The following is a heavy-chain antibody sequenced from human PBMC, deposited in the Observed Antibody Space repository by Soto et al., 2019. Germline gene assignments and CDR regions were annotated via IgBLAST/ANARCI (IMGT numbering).Heavy chain of an antibody. CDR2: INAGNGNT. J-gene: IGHJ6*02. CDR1: GYTFTSYA. V-gene: IGHV1-3*01. CDR3: ARDLEDCSSTSCYGDYYYYGMDV. Sequence: VKVSCKASGYTFTSYAIHWVRQAPGQRLEWMGLINAGNGNTKYSQKFQGRVTITRDTSASTAYMELSSLRSEDTAVYYCARDLEDCSSTSCYGDYYYYGMDVWGQGTTVTVSS. D-gene: IGHD2-2*01.